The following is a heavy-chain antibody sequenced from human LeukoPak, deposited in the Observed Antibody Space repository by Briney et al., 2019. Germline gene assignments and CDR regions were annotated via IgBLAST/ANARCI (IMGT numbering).Heavy chain of an antibody. CDR1: GFTVSSNY. Sequence: GGSLRLSCAASGFTVSSNYMSWVRQAPGKGLEWVSVIYSGGSTYYADSVKGRFTISRDNSKNTLYLQMNSLRAEDTAVYYCAKSSEASSAGEGDYWGQGTLVTVSS. CDR3: AKSSEASSAGEGDY. D-gene: IGHD3-10*01. V-gene: IGHV3-66*01. CDR2: IYSGGST. J-gene: IGHJ4*02.